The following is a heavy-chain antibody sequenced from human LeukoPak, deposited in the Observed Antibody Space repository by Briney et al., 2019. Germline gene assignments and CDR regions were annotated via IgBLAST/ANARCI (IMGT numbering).Heavy chain of an antibody. V-gene: IGHV1-18*01. CDR1: GYTFNNHD. CDR3: AREGGIARPPYLYYYIDV. J-gene: IGHJ6*03. Sequence: ASVKVSCKASGYTFNNHDINWVRQAPGRGLEWMGWINTYSANTNYAQEFQDRVIMTTDTSTSTAYMELRSLRSDDTAVYYCAREGGIARPPYLYYYIDVWGKGTTVTVSS. CDR2: INTYSANT. D-gene: IGHD6-6*01.